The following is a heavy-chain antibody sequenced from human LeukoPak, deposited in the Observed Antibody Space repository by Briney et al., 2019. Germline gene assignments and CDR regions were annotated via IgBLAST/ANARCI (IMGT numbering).Heavy chain of an antibody. CDR2: IYYSGST. CDR1: GGSISSYY. D-gene: IGHD6-19*01. V-gene: IGHV4-59*12. Sequence: SETLSLTCTVSGGSISSYYWSWIRQPPGKGLEWIGYIYYSGSTNYNPSLKSRVTISVDTSKNQFSLKLSSVTAADTAVYYCARGRGSGWYLGDYWGQGTLVTVSS. J-gene: IGHJ4*02. CDR3: ARGRGSGWYLGDY.